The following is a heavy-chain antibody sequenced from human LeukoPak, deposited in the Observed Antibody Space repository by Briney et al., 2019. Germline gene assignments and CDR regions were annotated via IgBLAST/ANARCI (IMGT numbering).Heavy chain of an antibody. J-gene: IGHJ4*02. V-gene: IGHV4-61*01. D-gene: IGHD2-8*01. Sequence: PSETLSLTCTVSGGSVSSDNYYWTWIRQPPGKGLEWIGFIYYNGDTRYNPSLKSRLTISVDTSKNQFSPNLSSVTAADTAVYYCAKDKRGGPYGVDYWGQGTLVTVSS. CDR1: GGSVSSDNYY. CDR2: IYYNGDT. CDR3: AKDKRGGPYGVDY.